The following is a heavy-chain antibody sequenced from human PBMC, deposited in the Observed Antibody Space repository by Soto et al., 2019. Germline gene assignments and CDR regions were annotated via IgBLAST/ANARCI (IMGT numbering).Heavy chain of an antibody. Sequence: GGSLRLSCAASGFTFSSYSMSWVRQAPGKGLEWVSAISGSGGSTYYADSVKGRFTISRDNSKNTLYLQMNSLRAEDTAVYYCARDPSLSKQWLVTGTVIWGQGTLVTVFS. D-gene: IGHD6-19*01. CDR3: ARDPSLSKQWLVTGTVI. CDR1: GFTFSSYS. J-gene: IGHJ4*02. CDR2: ISGSGGST. V-gene: IGHV3-23*01.